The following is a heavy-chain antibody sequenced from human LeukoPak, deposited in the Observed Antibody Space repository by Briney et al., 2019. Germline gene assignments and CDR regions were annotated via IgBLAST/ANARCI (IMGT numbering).Heavy chain of an antibody. CDR3: AELGITMIGGV. D-gene: IGHD3-10*02. CDR2: ISSSGSTI. J-gene: IGHJ6*04. Sequence: GGSLRLSCAASGFTFSSYEMNWVRQAPGEGLEWVSYISSSGSTINYADSVKGRFTISRDNAKTSLYLQMNSLRAEDTAVYYCAELGITMIGGVWGKGTTVTISS. CDR1: GFTFSSYE. V-gene: IGHV3-48*03.